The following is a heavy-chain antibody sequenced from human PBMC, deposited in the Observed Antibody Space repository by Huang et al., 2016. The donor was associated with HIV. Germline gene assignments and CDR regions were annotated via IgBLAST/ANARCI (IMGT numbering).Heavy chain of an antibody. CDR3: TREYTVAGAFDL. CDR1: GFIFANYE. J-gene: IGHJ3*01. CDR2: ISNDGSSR. D-gene: IGHD5-12*01. Sequence: QVQLVESGGGVVQPGRSLRLFGAASGFIFANYEMYWVRQAPGKVMEWGTFISNDGSSRYYADSVKGRFTSSRDNFKNALYLQMNRLRGDDTAGYYCTREYTVAGAFDLWGQGTMVTVSS. V-gene: IGHV3-30-3*01.